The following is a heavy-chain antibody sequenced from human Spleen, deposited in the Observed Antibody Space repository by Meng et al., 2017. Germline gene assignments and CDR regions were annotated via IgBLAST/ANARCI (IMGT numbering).Heavy chain of an antibody. CDR1: DDSISSYY. CDR2: IYHNGDT. Sequence: SETLSLTCTVSDDSISSYYWNWIRQPPGKGLEWIGFIYHNGDTNYNPSLKSRVTISVDTSKNQFSLKLVSVTAADTAVYYCARRRNSKALYRISWYAPLDYWGQGTLVTVSS. V-gene: IGHV4-59*01. CDR3: ARRRNSKALYRISWYAPLDY. J-gene: IGHJ4*02. D-gene: IGHD6-13*01.